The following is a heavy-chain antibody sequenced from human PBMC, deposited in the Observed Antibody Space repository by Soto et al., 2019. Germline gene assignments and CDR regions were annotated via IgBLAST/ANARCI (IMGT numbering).Heavy chain of an antibody. CDR1: GASVSTNSAT. Sequence: SQTLSLTFAISGASVSTNSATWTWIRQSPSRGLEWLGRTYYRSKWYNDYAVTLKSRLTISPDTSKNQFSLQLNSVTPEDTAVYYCARLIGSSWFDSWGQGTLVTVSS. V-gene: IGHV6-1*01. D-gene: IGHD6-13*01. CDR3: ARLIGSSWFDS. J-gene: IGHJ5*01. CDR2: TYYRSKWYN.